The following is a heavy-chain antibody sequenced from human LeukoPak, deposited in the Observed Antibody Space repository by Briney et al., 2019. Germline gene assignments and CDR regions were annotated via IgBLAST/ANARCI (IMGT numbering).Heavy chain of an antibody. D-gene: IGHD6-19*01. J-gene: IGHJ4*02. V-gene: IGHV3-9*01. CDR3: AKDNRRHYTSGPNPDSLH. Sequence: GRSLRLFCAGSGFIFNNYAMHWVRQPPGKGLEWVSGISWNSGSIDYADSVEGRFTISRDNAKNSLYLQMNSLRVEDTAFYYCAKDNRRHYTSGPNPDSLHWGQGALVTVSS. CDR1: GFIFNNYA. CDR2: ISWNSGSI.